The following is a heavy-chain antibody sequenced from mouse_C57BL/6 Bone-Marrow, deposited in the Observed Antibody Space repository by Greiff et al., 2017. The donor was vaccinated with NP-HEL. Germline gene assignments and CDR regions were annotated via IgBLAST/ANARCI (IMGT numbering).Heavy chain of an antibody. D-gene: IGHD1-1*01. Sequence: VQLQQSGAELVRPGASVKLSCKASGYTFTDYYINWVKQRPGQGLEWIARIYPGSGNTYYNEKFKGKATLTAEKSSSTAYMQLSSLTSEDSAVYFCARGLLRRVYYAMDYWGQGTSVTVSS. V-gene: IGHV1-76*01. CDR1: GYTFTDYY. CDR2: IYPGSGNT. J-gene: IGHJ4*01. CDR3: ARGLLRRVYYAMDY.